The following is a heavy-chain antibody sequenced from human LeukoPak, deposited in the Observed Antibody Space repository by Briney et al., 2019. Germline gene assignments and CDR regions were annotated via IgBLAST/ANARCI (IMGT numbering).Heavy chain of an antibody. CDR3: ARDASVSGSDAFDI. Sequence: PGGSLRLSCAASGFTFSSYSMNWVRQAPGKGLEWVSSISSSSSYIYYADSVKGRFTISRDNAKNSLYLQMNSLRAEDTAVYYCARDASVSGSDAFDIWGQGTMVTVSS. CDR2: ISSSSSYI. D-gene: IGHD5/OR15-5a*01. J-gene: IGHJ3*02. V-gene: IGHV3-21*01. CDR1: GFTFSSYS.